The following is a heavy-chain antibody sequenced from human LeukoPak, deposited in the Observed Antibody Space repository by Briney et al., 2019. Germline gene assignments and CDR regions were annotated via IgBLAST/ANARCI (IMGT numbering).Heavy chain of an antibody. D-gene: IGHD3-22*01. V-gene: IGHV3-53*04. J-gene: IGHJ4*02. Sequence: PGGSLRLSCAASGFTVSSYYMSWVRQAPGKGLEWVSVIYSGGSTYYADSVKGRFTISRHNSKNTLYLQMNSLRAEDTAVYYCAINYYDSSGYYYKDYWGQGTLVTVSS. CDR1: GFTVSSYY. CDR2: IYSGGST. CDR3: AINYYDSSGYYYKDY.